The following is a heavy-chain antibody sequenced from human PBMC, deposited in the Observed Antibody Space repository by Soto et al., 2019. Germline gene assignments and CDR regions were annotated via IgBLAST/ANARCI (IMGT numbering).Heavy chain of an antibody. J-gene: IGHJ6*02. CDR2: ISSSSSYI. Sequence: GGSLRLSCAASGFTFSSYSMNWVRQAPGKGLEWVSSISSSSSYIYYADSVKGRFTISRDNAKNSLYLQMNSLRAEDTAVYYCSRAGDTAMVNPYYYGMDVWGQGTTVTVSS. CDR1: GFTFSSYS. CDR3: SRAGDTAMVNPYYYGMDV. V-gene: IGHV3-21*01. D-gene: IGHD5-18*01.